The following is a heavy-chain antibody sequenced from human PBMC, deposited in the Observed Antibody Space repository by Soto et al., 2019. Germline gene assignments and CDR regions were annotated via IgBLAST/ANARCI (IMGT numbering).Heavy chain of an antibody. D-gene: IGHD3-3*01. Sequence: QVELVESGGGVVQPGRSLRLSCAASGFAFNNYGMHWVRQAPGKGLEWVAIISPDGSKTYYADSVRGRFTISSDNSTDTLSVQINHLRAEDTAVYYWTKGPDRTIFEVVNTPIDCWGQGTLVTASS. CDR1: GFAFNNYG. V-gene: IGHV3-30*18. CDR2: ISPDGSKT. J-gene: IGHJ4*02. CDR3: TKGPDRTIFEVVNTPIDC.